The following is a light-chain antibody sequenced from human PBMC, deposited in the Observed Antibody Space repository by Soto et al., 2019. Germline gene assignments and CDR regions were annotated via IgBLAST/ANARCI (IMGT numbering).Light chain of an antibody. Sequence: DIQMTQSPPTLSASVGDRVTITYRASQTISNWLAWYQQKPGKAPMPLIYDASTLESGVPSRFSGSGSGTEFTLTISRLQNEDFGVYYCQQYENYWTSGQGTKVDIQ. V-gene: IGKV1-5*01. CDR1: QTISNW. CDR2: DAS. J-gene: IGKJ1*01. CDR3: QQYENYWT.